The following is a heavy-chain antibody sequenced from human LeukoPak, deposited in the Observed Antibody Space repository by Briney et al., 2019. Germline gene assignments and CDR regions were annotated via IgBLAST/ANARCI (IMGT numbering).Heavy chain of an antibody. V-gene: IGHV4-34*01. Sequence: PSETLSLTCTVSGGSFSFYFWHWIRQPPGEGLDWIGEIDNRGSTQYKPSLRSRGIISIDTSGNHFSLELTSVAAADTAVYFCARDSDSGFQWGQGMLVTVSS. CDR1: GGSFSFYF. D-gene: IGHD3-16*01. J-gene: IGHJ4*02. CDR3: ARDSDSGFQ. CDR2: IDNRGST.